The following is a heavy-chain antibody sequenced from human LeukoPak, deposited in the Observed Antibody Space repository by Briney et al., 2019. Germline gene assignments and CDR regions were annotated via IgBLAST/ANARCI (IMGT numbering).Heavy chain of an antibody. V-gene: IGHV1-69*05. Sequence: GASVKVSCKASGGTFSSYAISWVRQAPGQGLEWMGRIIPSFGTANYAQKVQGRVTITTDESTSTAYMELSSLRSEDTAVYYCARVGAGGYYYDSSGYENAFDIWGQGTMVTVSS. J-gene: IGHJ3*02. CDR2: IIPSFGTA. CDR1: GGTFSSYA. CDR3: ARVGAGGYYYDSSGYENAFDI. D-gene: IGHD3-22*01.